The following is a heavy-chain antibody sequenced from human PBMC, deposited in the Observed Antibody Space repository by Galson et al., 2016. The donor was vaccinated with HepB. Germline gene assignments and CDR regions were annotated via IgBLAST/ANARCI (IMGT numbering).Heavy chain of an antibody. D-gene: IGHD3-16*02. CDR3: AKDPAPVSLLSFDY. CDR2: ISYDGSNK. J-gene: IGHJ4*02. CDR1: GFTFSSYG. V-gene: IGHV3-30*18. Sequence: SLRLSCAASGFTFSSYGMHWVRQAPGKGLEWVAVISYDGSNKYYADSVKGRFTISRDNSKNTLYLQMNSLSAEDTAVYYCAKDPAPVSLLSFDYWGQGTLVTVSS.